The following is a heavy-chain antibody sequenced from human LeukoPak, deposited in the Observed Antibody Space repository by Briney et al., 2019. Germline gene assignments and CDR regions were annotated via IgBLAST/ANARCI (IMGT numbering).Heavy chain of an antibody. V-gene: IGHV3-30*18. J-gene: IGHJ3*02. CDR1: GXTFSSYG. CDR2: ISYDGSDK. CDR3: AKDFSTRWYDAFDI. D-gene: IGHD6-13*01. Sequence: GGSLKLSCAASGXTFSSYGVHWVRQAPGKGLEWVAVISYDGSDKYYADSVKGRFTISRDNSKNTLYVQMNSLRAEDTAVYYCAKDFSTRWYDAFDIWGQGTMVTVSS.